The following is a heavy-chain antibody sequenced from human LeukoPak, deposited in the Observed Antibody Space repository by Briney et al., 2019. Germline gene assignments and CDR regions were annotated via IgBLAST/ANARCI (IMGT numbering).Heavy chain of an antibody. J-gene: IGHJ4*02. D-gene: IGHD3-3*01. CDR1: GGTFSSYA. CDR2: IIAYNGNT. V-gene: IGHV1-18*01. CDR3: ARSPRGDFWSGYYTD. Sequence: GSSVKVSCKASGGTFSSYAISWVRQAPGQGLEWMGWIIAYNGNTNYAQKLQGRVTMTTDTSTSTAYMELRSLRSDDTAVYYCARSPRGDFWSGYYTDWGQGTLVTVSS.